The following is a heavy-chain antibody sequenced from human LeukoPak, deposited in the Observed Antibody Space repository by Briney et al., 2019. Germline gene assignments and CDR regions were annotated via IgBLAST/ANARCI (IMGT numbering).Heavy chain of an antibody. D-gene: IGHD5-12*01. CDR2: VKQDGSEK. CDR1: GFTFSSYW. Sequence: GGSLRLSCAASGFTFSSYWMSWVRQAPGKGLEWVANVKQDGSEKYYVDSVKGRFTISRDNAKNSLYLQMNSLRAEDTALYYCAKDSYTGYDHFDYWGQGTLVTVSS. CDR3: AKDSYTGYDHFDY. J-gene: IGHJ4*02. V-gene: IGHV3-7*03.